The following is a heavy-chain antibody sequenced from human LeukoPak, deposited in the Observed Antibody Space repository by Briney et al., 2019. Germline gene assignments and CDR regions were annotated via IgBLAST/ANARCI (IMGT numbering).Heavy chain of an antibody. D-gene: IGHD3-22*01. J-gene: IGHJ4*02. CDR3: ARGSGSGTMIVDY. CDR2: INPNSGGT. V-gene: IGHV1-2*06. Sequence: GASVKVSCKASGYTFTGYYMHWVRQAPGQGLEWMGRINPNSGGTNYAQKFQGRVTMTRDTSISTAYMELSRLRSDDTAVYYCARGSGSGTMIVDYWGQGTLVTVSS. CDR1: GYTFTGYY.